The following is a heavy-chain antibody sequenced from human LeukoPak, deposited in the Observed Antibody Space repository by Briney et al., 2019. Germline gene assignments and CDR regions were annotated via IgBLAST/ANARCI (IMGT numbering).Heavy chain of an antibody. Sequence: GGSLRLSCAGSGFTFSSYDMNWVRQAPGKGLEWVSYISSSGTTIYYADSVKGRFTTSRDNAKNSLYLQMNSLRAEDTAVYYCARVPGYSSSWSRFDPWGQGTLVTVSS. CDR1: GFTFSSYD. CDR3: ARVPGYSSSWSRFDP. D-gene: IGHD6-13*01. CDR2: ISSSGTTI. J-gene: IGHJ5*02. V-gene: IGHV3-48*03.